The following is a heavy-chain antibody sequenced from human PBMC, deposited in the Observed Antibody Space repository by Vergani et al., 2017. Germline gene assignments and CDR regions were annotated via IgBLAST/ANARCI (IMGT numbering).Heavy chain of an antibody. Sequence: EVQLVQSGAEVKKPGESLKISCQISGYSFTNYWIGWVRQMPGKGLDWMGIIHPADSDTRYSPAFQGQVTISVDKSISTAYLQRSSLRASDSAMYYCARLYGRDRSGSKYFDYWGQGTLVTVSS. D-gene: IGHD6-25*01. V-gene: IGHV5-51*01. CDR1: GYSFTNYW. CDR3: ARLYGRDRSGSKYFDY. CDR2: IHPADSDT. J-gene: IGHJ4*02.